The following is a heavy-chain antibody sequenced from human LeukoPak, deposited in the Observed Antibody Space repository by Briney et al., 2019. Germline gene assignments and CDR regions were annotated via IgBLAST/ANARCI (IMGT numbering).Heavy chain of an antibody. CDR3: AKSTSYGFIDY. Sequence: PGESLRLSCAASGFTFSSYSMNWVRQAPGKGLEWVSHISSSSSTIYYADSVKGRFTISRDNAKNSLYLQMNSLRAEDTAVYYCAKSTSYGFIDYWGQGTLVTVSS. J-gene: IGHJ4*02. CDR1: GFTFSSYS. V-gene: IGHV3-48*01. CDR2: ISSSSSTI. D-gene: IGHD5-18*01.